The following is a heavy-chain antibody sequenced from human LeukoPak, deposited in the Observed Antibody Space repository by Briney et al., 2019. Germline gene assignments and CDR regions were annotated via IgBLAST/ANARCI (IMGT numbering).Heavy chain of an antibody. J-gene: IGHJ4*02. CDR2: IYTSGST. V-gene: IGHV4-61*02. D-gene: IGHD6-19*01. CDR1: GGSISSGSYY. Sequence: SQTLSLTCTVSGGSISSGSYYWSWIRQPAGKGLEWIGRIYTSGSTNYNPSLKSRVTISVDTSKNQFSLKLSSVTAADSAVYYCARGDVAVAGRSDYWGQGTLVTVSS. CDR3: ARGDVAVAGRSDY.